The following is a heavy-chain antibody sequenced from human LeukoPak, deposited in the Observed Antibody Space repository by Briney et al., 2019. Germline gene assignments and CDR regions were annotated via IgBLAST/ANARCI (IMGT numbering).Heavy chain of an antibody. D-gene: IGHD3-22*01. CDR1: GYTFTSYD. V-gene: IGHV1-8*01. CDR3: ASDYYDSSGYFRKNY. CDR2: MNPNSGNT. J-gene: IGHJ4*02. Sequence: ASVKVSCKASGYTFTSYDINWVRQATGQGLGWMGWMNPNSGNTGYAQKFQGRVTMTRNTSISTAYMELSSLRSEDTAVYYCASDYYDSSGYFRKNYWGQGTLVTVSS.